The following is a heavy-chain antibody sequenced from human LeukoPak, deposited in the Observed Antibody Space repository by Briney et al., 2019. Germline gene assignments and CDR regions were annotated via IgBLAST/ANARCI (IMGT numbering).Heavy chain of an antibody. CDR3: ARHVSVGDFGVVIDWFDP. Sequence: PSETLSLTCSVSGASINTFSCNWFRQPPGKGLEWIGYFSASGNTNYSPSLKSRVIMSRDTSKNQVSLRLTSVAAADTAVYYCARHVSVGDFGVVIDWFDPWGQGTLVTVSS. CDR1: GASINTFS. CDR2: FSASGNT. V-gene: IGHV4-59*08. D-gene: IGHD3-3*01. J-gene: IGHJ5*02.